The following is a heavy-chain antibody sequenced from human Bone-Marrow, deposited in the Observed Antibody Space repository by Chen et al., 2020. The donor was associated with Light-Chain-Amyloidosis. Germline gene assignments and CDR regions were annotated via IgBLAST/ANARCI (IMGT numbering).Heavy chain of an antibody. J-gene: IGHJ6*02. CDR3: ARDLTTVTV. V-gene: IGHV3-74*01. Sequence: EVQLVESGGGLVQPGGSLRLSCAASGFSIDTYWLHWVRQAPGKGLVWVSRSSGDGSSRSYADSVKGRFTISRDNVKNILYLEMNSLRVEDTATYYCARDLTTVTVWGQGTTVTVSS. CDR1: GFSIDTYW. D-gene: IGHD4-17*01. CDR2: SSGDGSSR.